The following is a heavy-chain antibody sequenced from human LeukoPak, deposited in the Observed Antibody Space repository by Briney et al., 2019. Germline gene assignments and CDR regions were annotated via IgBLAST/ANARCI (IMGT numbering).Heavy chain of an antibody. CDR3: ARERPLGAFDI. CDR2: IYSGGST. J-gene: IGHJ3*02. V-gene: IGHV3-53*01. Sequence: PGGSLRLSCAVSGFTLSSYSMKWVRQAPGKGLEWVSVIYSGGSTYYADSVKGRFTISRDNSKNTLYLQMNSLRAEDTAVYYCARERPLGAFDIWGQGTMVTVSS. CDR1: GFTLSSYS.